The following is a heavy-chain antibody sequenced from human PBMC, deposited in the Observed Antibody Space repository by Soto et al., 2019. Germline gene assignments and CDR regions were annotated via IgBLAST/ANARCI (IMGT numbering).Heavy chain of an antibody. CDR3: AKARPYDDFWSGYYQSQENYYMDV. CDR2: ISWNSGSI. CDR1: GFTFDDYA. V-gene: IGHV3-9*01. J-gene: IGHJ6*03. D-gene: IGHD3-3*01. Sequence: EVQLVESGGGLVQPGRSLRLSCAASGFTFDDYAMHWVRQAPGKGLEWGSGISWNSGSIGYADSVKGRFTISRDNAKNSLYLQMNSLRAEDTALYYCAKARPYDDFWSGYYQSQENYYMDVWGKGTTVTVSS.